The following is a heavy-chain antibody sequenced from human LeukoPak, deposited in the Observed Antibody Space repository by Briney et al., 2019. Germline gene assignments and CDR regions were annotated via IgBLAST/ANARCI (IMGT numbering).Heavy chain of an antibody. CDR3: ARQGIQRWLPFDY. Sequence: SETLSLTCAVYGGSFSGYYWSWIRQPPGKGLEWIGEINQSGSTNYNPSLKSRVTLSADTSKNQFSLKLSSVTAADTAVYYCARQGIQRWLPFDYWGQGTLVTVSS. CDR2: INQSGST. V-gene: IGHV4-34*01. D-gene: IGHD5-18*01. J-gene: IGHJ4*02. CDR1: GGSFSGYY.